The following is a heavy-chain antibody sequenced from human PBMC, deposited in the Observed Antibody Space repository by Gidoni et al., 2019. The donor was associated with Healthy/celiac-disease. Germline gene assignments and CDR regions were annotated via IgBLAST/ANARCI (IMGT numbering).Heavy chain of an antibody. CDR2: IYSGVST. V-gene: IGHV3-66*02. CDR3: AKLSLYSSSLGDYFDY. CDR1: GFTVSSNY. D-gene: IGHD6-13*01. J-gene: IGHJ4*02. Sequence: EVQLVESGGGLVQPGGSLRLSCAASGFTVSSNYMSWVRQAPGKGLEWVSVIYSGVSTYYADSVKGRFTISRDNSKNTLYLQMNSLRAEDTAVYYCAKLSLYSSSLGDYFDYWGQGTLVTVSS.